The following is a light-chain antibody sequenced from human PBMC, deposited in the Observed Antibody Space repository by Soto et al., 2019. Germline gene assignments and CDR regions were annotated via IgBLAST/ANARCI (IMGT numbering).Light chain of an antibody. CDR2: DVS. J-gene: IGLJ1*01. CDR3: SSYTSSSTQV. CDR1: SRDVGGYNY. V-gene: IGLV2-14*03. Sequence: QSALTQPASVFGSPGQSITISCTGTSRDVGGYNYVSWYQQHPGKAPKVMIYDVSNRPSGVSNRFSGSKSGNTASLTISGLQAEDEADYYCSSYTSSSTQVFGTGTKVTVL.